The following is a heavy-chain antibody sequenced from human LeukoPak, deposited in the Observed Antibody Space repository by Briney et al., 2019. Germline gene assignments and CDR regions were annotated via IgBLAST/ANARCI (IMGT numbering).Heavy chain of an antibody. CDR3: ARSGAAWGGYPPHASDI. D-gene: IGHD3-3*01. CDR2: VYNSGST. CDR1: SPSISISC. Sequence: AETLSLTYTVSSPSISISCSTCTRQPPGKGLEWIGYVYNSGSTGYNPSLKSRVTISVNTSKNQFSLRLNSVTAADTAVYYCARSGAAWGGYPPHASDIWGQGTMVTVSS. V-gene: IGHV4-59*01. J-gene: IGHJ3*02.